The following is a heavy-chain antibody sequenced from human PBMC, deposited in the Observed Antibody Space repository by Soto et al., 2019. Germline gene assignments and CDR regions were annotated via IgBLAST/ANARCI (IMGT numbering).Heavy chain of an antibody. Sequence: KVSCKASGYTFTTYGISWVRQAPGQGLEWMGWISVYNGNTKYAKKFQGRVTMTTDTSTNTAYMDLRSLRSDDTAVYYCVRAEIRSSHYYEPHDSDLWGQGTMVTVSS. D-gene: IGHD3-22*01. J-gene: IGHJ3*01. CDR1: GYTFTTYG. CDR3: VRAEIRSSHYYEPHDSDL. V-gene: IGHV1-18*04. CDR2: ISVYNGNT.